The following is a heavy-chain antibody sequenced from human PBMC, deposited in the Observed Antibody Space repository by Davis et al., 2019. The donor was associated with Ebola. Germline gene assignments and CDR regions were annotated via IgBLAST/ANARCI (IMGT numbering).Heavy chain of an antibody. D-gene: IGHD3-10*01. V-gene: IGHV4-39*01. CDR1: GGSINTNKYL. J-gene: IGHJ2*01. CDR3: ARLGYYYGSGTYWYFDL. CDR2: IYYTGST. Sequence: SETLSLTCTVSGGSINTNKYLWGWIRQPPGKGLEWIGSIYYTGSTFYNPSLKSRVTISVDTSKNQFSLKLSSVTAADTAVYYCARLGYYYGSGTYWYFDLWGRGTLVTVSS.